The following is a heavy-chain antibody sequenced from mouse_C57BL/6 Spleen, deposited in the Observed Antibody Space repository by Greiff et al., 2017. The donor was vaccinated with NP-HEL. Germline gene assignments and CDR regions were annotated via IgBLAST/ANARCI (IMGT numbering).Heavy chain of an antibody. V-gene: IGHV10-3*01. J-gene: IGHJ1*03. CDR2: RRSKSSNYAT. CDR1: GFTFNTYA. CDR3: VKYFDV. Sequence: GGGLVQPKGSLKLSCAASGFTFNTYAMHWVRQAPGTGLEGVARRRSKSSNYATYYADSVKDRFTISRDDSQSMLYLQMNNLKTEDTAMYYCVKYFDVWGTGTTVTVSS.